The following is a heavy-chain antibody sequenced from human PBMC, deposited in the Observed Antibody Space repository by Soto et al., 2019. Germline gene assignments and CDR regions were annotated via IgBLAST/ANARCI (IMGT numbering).Heavy chain of an antibody. CDR2: ITGGGDTA. CDR3: AKRDRSKWSYFDY. CDR1: GFTFSNYA. J-gene: IGHJ4*02. D-gene: IGHD3-22*01. V-gene: IGHV3-23*01. Sequence: QPGGSLRLSCAASGFTFSNYAMTWVRQAPGRGLEWVSVITGGGDTAYYADSVKGRFTISRDNSKNTLYLQMNSLRAEDTALYYCAKRDRSKWSYFDYWGQGTLVTVSS.